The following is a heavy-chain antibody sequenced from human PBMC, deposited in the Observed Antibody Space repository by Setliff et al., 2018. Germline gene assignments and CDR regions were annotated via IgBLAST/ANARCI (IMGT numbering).Heavy chain of an antibody. CDR1: GYTFTNYG. V-gene: IGHV1-18*01. CDR3: ARGGQLAPFDY. CDR2: ITTYNGDT. Sequence: ASVKVSCKASGYTFTNYGISWVRQAPGQGLAWMGWITTYNGDTNYAQKLQGRVTMTTDTSTSTAYMELRSLRSDDTAVYYCARGGQLAPFDYWGQGTLVTVPS. J-gene: IGHJ4*02.